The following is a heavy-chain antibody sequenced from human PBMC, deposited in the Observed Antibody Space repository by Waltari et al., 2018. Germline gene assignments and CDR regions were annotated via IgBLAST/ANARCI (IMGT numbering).Heavy chain of an antibody. D-gene: IGHD3-22*01. CDR2: ISYNERNI. CDR1: AFPFRSYA. V-gene: IGHV3-30*04. J-gene: IGHJ6*02. Sequence: QVQLVESGGGVVQPGRSLRLSCAASAFPFRSYAMPWVRQAPGKGLEWVAVISYNERNIYYVDSVKGRFIISRDNSRKMLYLQMNSLRTEDTAVYYCARDYCDRTNCHGMDVWGQGTTVTVSS. CDR3: ARDYCDRTNCHGMDV.